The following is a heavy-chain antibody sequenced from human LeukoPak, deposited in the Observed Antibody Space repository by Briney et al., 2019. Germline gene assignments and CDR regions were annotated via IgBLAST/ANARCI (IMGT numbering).Heavy chain of an antibody. CDR1: GYSFSSYW. Sequence: GESLKISCKGSGYSFSSYWIAWVRQVPGKGLEWMGIIYPGDSDTRYSPSFQGQVTISADKSISTAYLQWSSLRASDTAMYYCATTLDLAGWFDPWGQGTLVTVSS. J-gene: IGHJ5*02. CDR3: ATTLDLAGWFDP. V-gene: IGHV5-51*01. CDR2: IYPGDSDT.